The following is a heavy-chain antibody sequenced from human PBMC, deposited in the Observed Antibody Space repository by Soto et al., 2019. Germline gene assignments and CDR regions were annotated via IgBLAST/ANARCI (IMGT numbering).Heavy chain of an antibody. V-gene: IGHV1-69*13. Sequence: SVKVSCKASGGTFSSYAISWVRQAPGQGLEWMGGIIPIFGTANYAQKFQGRVTITADESTSTAYMELSSPRSEDTAVYYCARVCGEVQLERGWFDPWGQGTLVTVSS. D-gene: IGHD1-1*01. CDR3: ARVCGEVQLERGWFDP. J-gene: IGHJ5*02. CDR2: IIPIFGTA. CDR1: GGTFSSYA.